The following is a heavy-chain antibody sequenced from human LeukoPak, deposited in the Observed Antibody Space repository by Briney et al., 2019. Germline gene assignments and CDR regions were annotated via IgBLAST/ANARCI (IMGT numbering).Heavy chain of an antibody. CDR2: IYYSGST. V-gene: IGHV4-39*07. D-gene: IGHD3-10*01. CDR3: ARSPFGEFSFDY. Sequence: PSETLSLTCTVSGGSISSSSYYWGWIRQPPGKGLEWIGSIYYSGSTYYNPSLKSRVTISVDTSKNQFSLKLSSVTAADTAVYYCARSPFGEFSFDYWGQGTLVTVSS. J-gene: IGHJ4*02. CDR1: GGSISSSSYY.